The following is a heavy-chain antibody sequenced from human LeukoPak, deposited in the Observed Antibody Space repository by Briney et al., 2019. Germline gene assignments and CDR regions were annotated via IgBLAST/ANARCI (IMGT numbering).Heavy chain of an antibody. D-gene: IGHD5-18*01. J-gene: IGHJ4*02. V-gene: IGHV1-69*13. Sequence: ASVKVPCKASGGTFSSYAISWVRQAPGQGLEWMGGIIPIFGTANYAQKFQGRVTITADESTSTAYMELSSLRSEDTAVYYCARGNTAMVTGCGYWGQGTLVTVSS. CDR1: GGTFSSYA. CDR2: IIPIFGTA. CDR3: ARGNTAMVTGCGY.